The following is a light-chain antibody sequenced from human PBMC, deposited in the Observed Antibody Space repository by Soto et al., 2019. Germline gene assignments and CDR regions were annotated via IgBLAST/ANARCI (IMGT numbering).Light chain of an antibody. V-gene: IGLV2-11*01. CDR3: CSYAGTYTL. J-gene: IGLJ2*01. CDR1: SSNVGGYNF. Sequence: QSALTQPRSVSGYPGQSVSISCTGSSSNVGGYNFVSWYQQHPGKAPKLMVYGVSQRPSGVPDRFSGSKSGNTASLTISGLQADDEAEYYCCSYAGTYTLFGGGTKLTVL. CDR2: GVS.